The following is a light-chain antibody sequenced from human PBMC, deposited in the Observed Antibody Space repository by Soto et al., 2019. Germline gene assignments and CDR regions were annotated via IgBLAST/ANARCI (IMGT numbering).Light chain of an antibody. V-gene: IGLV2-14*01. CDR3: NSYSSTATYL. J-gene: IGLJ1*01. Sequence: QSALTQPASVSGSPGQSITISCTGTSSDVGGYNFVSWYQQYPGRAPKLMIYDVYNRPSGVSTRFSGSKSGNTASLTISGLQAEDEADYYCNSYSSTATYLFGTGTKVTVL. CDR1: SSDVGGYNF. CDR2: DVY.